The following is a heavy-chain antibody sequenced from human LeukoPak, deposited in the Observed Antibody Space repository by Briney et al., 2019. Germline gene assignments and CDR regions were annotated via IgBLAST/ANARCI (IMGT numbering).Heavy chain of an antibody. J-gene: IGHJ4*02. CDR3: ARTVTTSSYYFDY. CDR1: GNRFNGYD. Sequence: ASVKVSCKASGNRFNGYDIYWVRQAHGQGLESMGWISGYDGNTNYAQKLRGRVTMTTDTSTSTAYMDRRSLRSDDTAQYYCARTVTTSSYYFDYWGQGTLVTVSS. D-gene: IGHD4-17*01. V-gene: IGHV1-18*04. CDR2: ISGYDGNT.